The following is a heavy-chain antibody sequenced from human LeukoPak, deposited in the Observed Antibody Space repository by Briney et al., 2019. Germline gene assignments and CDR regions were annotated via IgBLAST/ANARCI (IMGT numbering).Heavy chain of an antibody. Sequence: PGGSLRLSCAASGFTFSSYGMHWVRQAPGKGLEWVAVISYDGSNKYYADSVKGRFTISRDNSKNTLYLQMNSLRAEDTAVYYCVNGGSSGWYRWGQGTLVTVSS. CDR3: VNGGSSGWYR. V-gene: IGHV3-30*18. J-gene: IGHJ4*02. CDR1: GFTFSSYG. CDR2: ISYDGSNK. D-gene: IGHD6-19*01.